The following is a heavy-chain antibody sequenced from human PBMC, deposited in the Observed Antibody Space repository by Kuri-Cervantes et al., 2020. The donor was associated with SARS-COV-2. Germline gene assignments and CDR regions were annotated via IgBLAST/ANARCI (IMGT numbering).Heavy chain of an antibody. J-gene: IGHJ6*02. Sequence: GESLKISCAASGFTFSSYGMHWVRQAPGKGLEWVAVISYDGSNKYYADSVKGRFTISRDNSKNTLYLQMNSLRAEDTAVYYCARESTLRFLEWSKTYYYYYGMGVWGQGTTVTVSS. CDR2: ISYDGSNK. D-gene: IGHD3-3*01. CDR3: ARESTLRFLEWSKTYYYYYGMGV. CDR1: GFTFSSYG. V-gene: IGHV3-30*03.